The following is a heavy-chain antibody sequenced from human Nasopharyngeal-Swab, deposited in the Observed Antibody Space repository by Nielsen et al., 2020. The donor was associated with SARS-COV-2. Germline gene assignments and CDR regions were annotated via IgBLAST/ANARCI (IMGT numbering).Heavy chain of an antibody. D-gene: IGHD3-16*02. CDR2: INHSGST. CDR1: GGSFSGYY. Sequence: GSLRLSCAVYGGSFSGYYWSWIRQPPGKGLEWIGEINHSGSTNYNPSLKSRVTISVETSKNQFSLKLSSVTAADTAVYYCARGRVWGSYRYTYYFDYWGQGTLVTVSS. CDR3: ARGRVWGSYRYTYYFDY. V-gene: IGHV4-34*01. J-gene: IGHJ4*02.